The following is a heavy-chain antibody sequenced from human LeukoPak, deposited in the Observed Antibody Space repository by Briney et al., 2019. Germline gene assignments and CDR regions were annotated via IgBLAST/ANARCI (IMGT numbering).Heavy chain of an antibody. Sequence: GGSLRLSCAASGFTFSSYGMHWVRQAPGKGLEWVAVISYDGSNKYYADSVKGQFTISRDNSKNTLYLQMNSLRAEDTAVYYCAKDHSSGWYFDYWGQGTLVTVSS. CDR2: ISYDGSNK. CDR3: AKDHSSGWYFDY. CDR1: GFTFSSYG. V-gene: IGHV3-30*18. J-gene: IGHJ4*02. D-gene: IGHD6-19*01.